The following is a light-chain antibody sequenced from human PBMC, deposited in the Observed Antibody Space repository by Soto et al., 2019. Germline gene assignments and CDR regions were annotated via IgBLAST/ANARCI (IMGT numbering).Light chain of an antibody. Sequence: QFVLTQPPSASATPGQRVTISWSVNTSNIGITYVYWYQHLPGTAPKLLSYRNNQRPSGVPDRFSASKSGTSASLAISGLRSEDESYYYCATWDDRLVFGGGTKLTVL. CDR2: RNN. V-gene: IGLV1-47*01. CDR1: TSNIGITY. CDR3: ATWDDRLV. J-gene: IGLJ2*01.